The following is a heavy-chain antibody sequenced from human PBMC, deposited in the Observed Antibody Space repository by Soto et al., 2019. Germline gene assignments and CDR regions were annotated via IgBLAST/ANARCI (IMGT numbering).Heavy chain of an antibody. CDR2: SYYTGSS. D-gene: IGHD5-12*01. CDR1: GGSISSGGYY. J-gene: IGHJ4*02. V-gene: IGHV4-31*03. Sequence: SETLSLTCTVSGGSISSGGYYWSWIRQHPGKGLEWVGYSYYTGSSYYNPSLKGRVTISVDASKNQLSLRLASVTAADTAVYYCARDLRGYSRYDYLDYWGQGIPVTVSS. CDR3: ARDLRGYSRYDYLDY.